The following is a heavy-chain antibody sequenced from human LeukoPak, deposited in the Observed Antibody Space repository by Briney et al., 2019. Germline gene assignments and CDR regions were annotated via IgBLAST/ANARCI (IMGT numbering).Heavy chain of an antibody. Sequence: SQTLSLTCTVSGGSISSGGYYWSWIRQPPGKGLEWIGYIYHSGSTYYNPSLKSRVTISVDRSKNQFSLKLSSVTAADTAVYYCATVDTAMVSEDYWGQGTLVTVSS. CDR2: IYHSGST. CDR3: ATVDTAMVSEDY. J-gene: IGHJ4*02. D-gene: IGHD5-18*01. V-gene: IGHV4-30-2*01. CDR1: GGSISSGGYY.